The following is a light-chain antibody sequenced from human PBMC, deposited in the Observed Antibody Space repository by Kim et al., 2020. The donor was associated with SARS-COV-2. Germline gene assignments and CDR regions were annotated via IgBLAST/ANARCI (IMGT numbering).Light chain of an antibody. V-gene: IGLV3-9*01. J-gene: IGLJ3*02. CDR3: QVLASSTRV. CDR1: NIGTKN. CDR2: GDR. Sequence: SYELTQPLSVSVALGRTARITCGGNNIGTKNVHWIQQKPGQAPVLVICGDRNRPSGIPERFFGSNSGNTATLTISRAPPVDEADYYCQVLASSTRVFGGG.